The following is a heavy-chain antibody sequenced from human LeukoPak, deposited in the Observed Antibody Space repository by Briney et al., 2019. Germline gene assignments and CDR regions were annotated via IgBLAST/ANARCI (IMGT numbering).Heavy chain of an antibody. D-gene: IGHD2-15*01. CDR2: IYYSGST. V-gene: IGHV4-39*07. J-gene: IGHJ3*02. Sequence: PSETLSLTCTVSGGSISGSSYYWGWIRQPPGKGLEWIGSIYYSGSTYYNPSLKSRVTTSVDTSKNQFSLKLSSVTAADTAVYYCARGKYSPHAFDIWGQGTMVTVSS. CDR1: GGSISGSSYY. CDR3: ARGKYSPHAFDI.